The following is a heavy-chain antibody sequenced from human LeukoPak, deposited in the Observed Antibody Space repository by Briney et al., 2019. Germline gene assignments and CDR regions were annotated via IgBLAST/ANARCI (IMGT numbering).Heavy chain of an antibody. Sequence: SETLSLTCTVSGGSISSGDYYWSWIRQPPGKGLEWIGYIYHSGSTYYNPSLKSRVTISVDTSKNQFSLKLSSVTAADTAVYYCATRTRSRYYNMDVWGKGTTVTVSS. CDR1: GGSISSGDYY. D-gene: IGHD2-2*01. V-gene: IGHV4-30-4*08. CDR2: IYHSGST. CDR3: ATRTRSRYYNMDV. J-gene: IGHJ6*03.